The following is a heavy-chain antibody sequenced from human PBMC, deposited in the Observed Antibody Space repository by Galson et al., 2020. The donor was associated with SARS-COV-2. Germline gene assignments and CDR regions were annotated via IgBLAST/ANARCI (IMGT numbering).Heavy chain of an antibody. V-gene: IGHV4-30-2*01. D-gene: IGHD4-17*01. CDR2: ISHSGGT. CDR1: GTSISSGSYS. CDR3: ARLHYGEYARGGFDI. J-gene: IGHJ3*02. Sequence: SETLSLTCAVSGTSISSGSYSWNWIRQPPGKGLEWIGYISHSGGTYYNPSLKSRVTISGDRSKNQFSLRLSSVTAADTAVYYCARLHYGEYARGGFDIWGPGTRVTVAS.